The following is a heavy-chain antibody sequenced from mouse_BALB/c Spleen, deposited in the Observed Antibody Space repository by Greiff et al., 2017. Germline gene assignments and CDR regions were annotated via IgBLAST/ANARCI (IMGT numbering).Heavy chain of an antibody. Sequence: EVQRVESGGGLVQPGGSLKLSCAASGFTFSSYGMSWVRQTPDKRLELVATINSNGGSTYYPDSVKGRFTISRDNAKNTLYLQMSSLKSEDTAMYYCARDYGYLYYFDYWGQGTTLTVSS. V-gene: IGHV5-6-3*01. D-gene: IGHD1-2*01. J-gene: IGHJ2*01. CDR1: GFTFSSYG. CDR2: INSNGGST. CDR3: ARDYGYLYYFDY.